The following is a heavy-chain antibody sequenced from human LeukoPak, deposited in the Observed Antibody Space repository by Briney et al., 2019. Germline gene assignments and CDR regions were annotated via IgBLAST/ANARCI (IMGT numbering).Heavy chain of an antibody. D-gene: IGHD6-19*01. CDR2: IWYDGSNK. Sequence: GRSLRLSCAASGFTFSNYGMHWVRQAPGKGLERVAVIWYDGSNKYYADSVKGRFTISRDNSKNTLYLQMNSLRAEDTAVYYCARDRRRLAVAGTELDYWGQGTLVTVSS. CDR3: ARDRRRLAVAGTELDY. V-gene: IGHV3-33*01. CDR1: GFTFSNYG. J-gene: IGHJ4*02.